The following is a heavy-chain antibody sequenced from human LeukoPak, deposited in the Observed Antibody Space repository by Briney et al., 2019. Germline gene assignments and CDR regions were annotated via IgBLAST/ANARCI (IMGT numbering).Heavy chain of an antibody. V-gene: IGHV3-9*01. CDR1: GFTFDDYA. CDR3: ARAGSSGTLDY. CDR2: ISWNSGSI. Sequence: GGSLRLSCAASGFTFDDYAMHWVRQAPGKGLEWVSGISWNSGSIGYADSVKGRFTISRDNAKNSLYLQMNSLRAEDTAVYYCARAGSSGTLDYWGQGTLVTVSS. J-gene: IGHJ4*02. D-gene: IGHD1-7*01.